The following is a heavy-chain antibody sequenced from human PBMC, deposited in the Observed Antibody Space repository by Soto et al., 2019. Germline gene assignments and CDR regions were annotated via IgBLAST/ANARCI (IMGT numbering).Heavy chain of an antibody. V-gene: IGHV5-51*01. J-gene: IGHJ4*02. Sequence: GEFLKISCKASGYIIKNYWIGRVRQMPGQGLEWMGIIFPDDSDTRYSPSFQGHVTISVDKSISTAYVQWSSLKASDSAIYYCFRGGVTSRTFDYWGQGTLVTVSS. D-gene: IGHD3-16*01. CDR3: FRGGVTSRTFDY. CDR1: GYIIKNYW. CDR2: IFPDDSDT.